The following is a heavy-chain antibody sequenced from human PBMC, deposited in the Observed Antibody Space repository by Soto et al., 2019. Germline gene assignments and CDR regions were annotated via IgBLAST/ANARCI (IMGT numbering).Heavy chain of an antibody. CDR2: IYYSGST. Sequence: SETLSLTXTVSDGSINSGGYYWSWIRQHPGKGLEWIGYIYYSGSTHYNPALKSRVTISVDTSKNQFSLNLRSVSAADTAVYYCARGISSSSSWFDPWGPGTLVTVSS. CDR1: DGSINSGGYY. V-gene: IGHV4-31*02. J-gene: IGHJ5*02. CDR3: ARGISSSSSWFDP. D-gene: IGHD6-6*01.